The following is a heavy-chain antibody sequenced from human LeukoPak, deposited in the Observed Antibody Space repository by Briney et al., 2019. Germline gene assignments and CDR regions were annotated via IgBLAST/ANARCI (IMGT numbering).Heavy chain of an antibody. CDR1: GFTFGTFA. J-gene: IGHJ3*02. V-gene: IGHV3-30-3*01. CDR2: MSYDGSNK. Sequence: PGGSLRLSCAASGFTFGTFAMHWVRQAPGKGPEWVAVMSYDGSNKYYADSVKGRFTISSDNSKNTLYLQMNSLRSEDTAVYYCARGHGGIVVVVRDAFDIWGQGTMVIVFS. D-gene: IGHD2-15*01. CDR3: ARGHGGIVVVVRDAFDI.